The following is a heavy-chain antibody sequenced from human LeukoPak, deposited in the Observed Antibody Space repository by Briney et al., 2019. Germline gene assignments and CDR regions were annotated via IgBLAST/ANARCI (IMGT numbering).Heavy chain of an antibody. D-gene: IGHD7-27*01. Sequence: SETLSLTCTVSGGSISSSSYYWGWIRQPPGKGLVWIGSIYYSGSTYYNPSLKSRVTISVDTSKNQFSLKLSSVTAADTAVYYCARLSIPWGNAFDIWGQGTMVTVSS. CDR3: ARLSIPWGNAFDI. CDR1: GGSISSSSYY. J-gene: IGHJ3*02. V-gene: IGHV4-39*07. CDR2: IYYSGST.